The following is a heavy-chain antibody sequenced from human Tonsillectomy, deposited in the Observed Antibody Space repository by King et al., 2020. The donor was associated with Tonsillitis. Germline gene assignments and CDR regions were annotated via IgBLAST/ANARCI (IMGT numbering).Heavy chain of an antibody. CDR1: GYTFTSYY. D-gene: IGHD2-21*02. V-gene: IGHV1-46*01. J-gene: IGHJ6*04. CDR3: ARDCGGDCYSYYYGMDV. CDR2: INPSGGST. Sequence: QLVQSGAEVKKPGASVKVSCKASGYTFTSYYMHWVRQAPGQGLEWMGIINPSGGSTSYAQKFQGRVTMTRDTSTSTVYMELSSLRSEDTAVYDCARDCGGDCYSYYYGMDVWGKGTTVTVSS.